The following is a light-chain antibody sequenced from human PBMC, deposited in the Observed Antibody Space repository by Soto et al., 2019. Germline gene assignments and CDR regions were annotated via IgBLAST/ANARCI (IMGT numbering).Light chain of an antibody. CDR2: ASS. CDR1: QSISNY. CDR3: QQSYSTPRT. J-gene: IGKJ1*01. V-gene: IGKV1-39*01. Sequence: DIQMTQSPSSLSASVGDRVTITCRASQSISNYLNWYQQKPGKAPKLLIYASSNLQSGVPSRFSGSGSETDFTLTISSLQPEDFATYYCQQSYSTPRTFGQGTKVEIK.